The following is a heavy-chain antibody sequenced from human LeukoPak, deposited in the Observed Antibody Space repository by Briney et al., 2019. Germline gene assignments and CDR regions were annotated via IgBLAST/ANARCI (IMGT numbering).Heavy chain of an antibody. CDR2: INPNSGGT. CDR1: GYTFTGYY. CDR3: AREITMVRGVVDY. Sequence: ASVKVSCKASGYTFTGYYMHWVRQAPGQGLEWMGWINPNSGGTNYAHKFQGRVTMTRDTSISTAYMELSRLRSEDTAVYYCAREITMVRGVVDYWGQGTLVTVSS. V-gene: IGHV1-2*02. J-gene: IGHJ4*02. D-gene: IGHD3-10*01.